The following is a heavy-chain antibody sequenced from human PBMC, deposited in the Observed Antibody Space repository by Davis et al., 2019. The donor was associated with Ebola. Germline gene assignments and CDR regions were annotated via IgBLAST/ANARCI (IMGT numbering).Heavy chain of an antibody. CDR1: GYTFIGYY. V-gene: IGHV1-2*06. D-gene: IGHD6-13*01. CDR3: ASVYRSSFFFDY. Sequence: ASVKVSCKTSGYTFIGYYMHWVRQAPGQGLEWMGRINPNSGGTSYAQNFQGRVTMTRDTSVSTAYMELSSLRSDDTAIYYCASVYRSSFFFDYWGQGSLVTVSS. CDR2: INPNSGGT. J-gene: IGHJ4*02.